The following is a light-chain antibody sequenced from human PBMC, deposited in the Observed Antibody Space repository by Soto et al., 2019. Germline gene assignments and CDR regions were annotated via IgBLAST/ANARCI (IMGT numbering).Light chain of an antibody. CDR1: QSVDTR. CDR3: QQRRNWPPLT. J-gene: IGKJ4*01. CDR2: DAS. V-gene: IGKV3-11*01. Sequence: ETVLTQSPATLSLSPGERATLSCRATQSVDTRLVWYQQRPGQAPRLLIYDASNRATGVPARFSGSGSGTDFTLTISSLEPEDSAVYYCQQRRNWPPLTFGGGTKVEIK.